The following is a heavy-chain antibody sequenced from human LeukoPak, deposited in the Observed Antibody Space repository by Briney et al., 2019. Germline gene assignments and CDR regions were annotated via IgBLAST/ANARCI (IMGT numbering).Heavy chain of an antibody. Sequence: PGGSLRLPCAASGFTFSSYEVNWVRQAPGKGLEWVSYISSSGSTMYYADSVKGRFTVSRDNAKNSLFLQMNSLRAEDTAVYYCARVRVTVTTLDYWSQGALVTVSS. D-gene: IGHD4-17*01. J-gene: IGHJ4*02. CDR3: ARVRVTVTTLDY. V-gene: IGHV3-48*03. CDR1: GFTFSSYE. CDR2: ISSSGSTM.